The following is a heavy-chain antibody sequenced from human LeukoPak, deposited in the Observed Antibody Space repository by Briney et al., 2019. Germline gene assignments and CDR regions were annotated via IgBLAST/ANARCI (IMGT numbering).Heavy chain of an antibody. CDR3: ASKRDDSSGYYHY. V-gene: IGHV4-34*01. D-gene: IGHD3-22*01. J-gene: IGHJ4*02. Sequence: SETLSLTCAVYGGSFSGYYWSWIRQPPGKGLEWIGEINHSGSTNYNPSLKSRVTISVDTSKNQFSLKLSSVTAADTAVYYCASKRDDSSGYYHYWGQGTLVTVSS. CDR2: INHSGST. CDR1: GGSFSGYY.